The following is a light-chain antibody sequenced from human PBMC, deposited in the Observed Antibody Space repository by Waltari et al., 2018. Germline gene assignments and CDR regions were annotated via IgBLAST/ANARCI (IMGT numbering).Light chain of an antibody. CDR3: CSYAGRYTSV. CDR2: DVD. V-gene: IGLV2-11*03. J-gene: IGLJ2*01. Sequence: SLSASVGDRVTITCTGTSSDIGGYKYVSWYQQHPAKAPKLVIYDVDKRPSGVPDRFSGSKASNTASLTISGLQTDDDADYYCCSYAGRYTSVFGRGTRVTVL. CDR1: SSDIGGYKY.